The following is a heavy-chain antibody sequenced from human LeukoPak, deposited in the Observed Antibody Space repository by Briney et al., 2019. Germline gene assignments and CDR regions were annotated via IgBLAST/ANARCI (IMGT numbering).Heavy chain of an antibody. V-gene: IGHV3-33*01. J-gene: IGHJ4*02. CDR3: ARDLSETIVVVTAGFDY. Sequence: QCGGSLRLSCAASGFTFSSYGMHWVRQAPGKGLGWVAVIWYDGSNKYYADSVKGRFTISRDNSKNTLYLQMNSLRAEDTAVYYCARDLSETIVVVTAGFDYWGQGTLVTVSS. D-gene: IGHD2-21*02. CDR1: GFTFSSYG. CDR2: IWYDGSNK.